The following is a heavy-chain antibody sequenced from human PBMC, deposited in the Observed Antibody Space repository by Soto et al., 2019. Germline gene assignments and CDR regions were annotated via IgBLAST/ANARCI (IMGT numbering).Heavy chain of an antibody. D-gene: IGHD3-10*01. CDR2: ISAYNGNT. CDR3: ARVYRITMVRGELSEY. V-gene: IGHV1-18*01. J-gene: IGHJ4*02. Sequence: QVQLVQSGAEVKKHGASVKVSCKASGYTFTSYGISWVRKAPGQGLEWMGWISAYNGNTNYAQKLQGRVTMTTDTSTSTAYMELRSLRSDDTAVYYCARVYRITMVRGELSEYWGQGTLVTVSS. CDR1: GYTFTSYG.